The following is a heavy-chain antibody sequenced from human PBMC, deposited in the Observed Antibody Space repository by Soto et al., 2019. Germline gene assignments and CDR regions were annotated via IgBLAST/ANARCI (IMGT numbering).Heavy chain of an antibody. CDR3: AGGHMRDIVVVPAAMPAFGYYYYGMDV. CDR2: INHSGST. Sequence: SETLSLTCAVYGGSFSGYYWSWIRQPPGKGLEWIGEINHSGSTNYNPSLKSRVTISVDTSKNQFSLKLSSVTAADTAVYYCAGGHMRDIVVVPAAMPAFGYYYYGMDVWGQGTTVTVSS. D-gene: IGHD2-2*01. CDR1: GGSFSGYY. J-gene: IGHJ6*02. V-gene: IGHV4-34*01.